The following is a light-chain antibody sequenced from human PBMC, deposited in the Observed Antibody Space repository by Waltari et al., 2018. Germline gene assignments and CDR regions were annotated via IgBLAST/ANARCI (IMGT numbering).Light chain of an antibody. V-gene: IGKV3-15*01. Sequence: EIVLTQSPATLSLSLGYRATLSCSASQTVSTNLAWYHQKPGQPPRLLIYGASSRATDIPDRFSGSGSGTDFTLTISSLEPEDFAVYFCQQYSDWWTFGQGTKVEIK. J-gene: IGKJ1*01. CDR3: QQYSDWWT. CDR2: GAS. CDR1: QTVSTN.